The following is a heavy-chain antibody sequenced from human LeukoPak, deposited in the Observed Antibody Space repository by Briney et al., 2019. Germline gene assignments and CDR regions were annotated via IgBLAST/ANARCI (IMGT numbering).Heavy chain of an antibody. CDR2: IHSGGTT. CDR3: ARDSDSGYGPFAS. Sequence: GGSLRLSCAASGFTVSNNCMSWVRQAPGKGLEWVSVIHSGGTTNYADSVQGRFTISRYNSKTTVYLHMNSLRAEDTAVYYCARDSDSGYGPFASWGQGTLVTVSS. J-gene: IGHJ4*02. D-gene: IGHD5-12*01. V-gene: IGHV3-53*01. CDR1: GFTVSNNC.